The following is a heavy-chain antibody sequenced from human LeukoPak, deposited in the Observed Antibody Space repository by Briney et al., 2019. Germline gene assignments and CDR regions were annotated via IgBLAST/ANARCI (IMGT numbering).Heavy chain of an antibody. Sequence: GGSLRLSCAASGFSVSGKFMSWVRQAPGKGLEWVSAISGSGGSTYYADSVKGRFTISRDNSKNTLYLQMNSLRAEDTAVYYCAKALDPYAVYGMDVWGQGTTVTVSS. V-gene: IGHV3-23*01. D-gene: IGHD2-2*01. CDR1: GFSVSGKF. CDR2: ISGSGGST. J-gene: IGHJ6*02. CDR3: AKALDPYAVYGMDV.